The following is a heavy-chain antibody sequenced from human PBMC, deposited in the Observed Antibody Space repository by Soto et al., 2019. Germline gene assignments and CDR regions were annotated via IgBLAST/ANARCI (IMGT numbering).Heavy chain of an antibody. D-gene: IGHD6-13*01. V-gene: IGHV3-21*01. J-gene: IGHJ6*02. CDR3: ARDLSAAGTFVMGLYNGMDV. CDR2: ISSSGAYI. CDR1: GFNLGSYS. Sequence: EVQLVESGGGLVKPGGSLRLSCAASGFNLGSYSMNWVRQAPGRGLEWVSSISSSGAYIYYADSLKGRFTISRDNAKNSLYLQMSSLTAEETAVYHCARDLSAAGTFVMGLYNGMDVWGQGATVTVSS.